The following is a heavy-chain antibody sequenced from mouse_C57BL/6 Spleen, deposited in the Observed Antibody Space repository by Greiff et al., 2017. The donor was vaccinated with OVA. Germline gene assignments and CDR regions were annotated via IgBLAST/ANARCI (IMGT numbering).Heavy chain of an antibody. CDR3: ARAGLRYYFDY. V-gene: IGHV5-16*01. CDR2: INYDGSST. Sequence: EVQVVESEGGLVQPGSSMKLSCTASGFTFSDYYMAWVRQVPEKGLEWVANINYDGSSTYYLDSLKSRFIISRDNAKNILYLQMSSLKSEDTATYYCARAGLRYYFDYWGQGTTLTVSS. J-gene: IGHJ2*01. D-gene: IGHD1-1*01. CDR1: GFTFSDYY.